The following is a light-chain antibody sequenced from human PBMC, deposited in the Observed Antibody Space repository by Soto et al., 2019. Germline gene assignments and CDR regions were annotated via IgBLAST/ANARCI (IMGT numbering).Light chain of an antibody. J-gene: IGKJ4*01. V-gene: IGKV3-15*01. CDR2: GAY. Sequence: EIVMTQSPATLSVSPGERVTLSCRASQGVGSTLAWYRQQPGQAPRLLIYGAYIRATGVPARFSGSGSGTEFTLTISSLQSEDFAVYYCQHYKTWPLAFGGGTKVDIK. CDR3: QHYKTWPLA. CDR1: QGVGST.